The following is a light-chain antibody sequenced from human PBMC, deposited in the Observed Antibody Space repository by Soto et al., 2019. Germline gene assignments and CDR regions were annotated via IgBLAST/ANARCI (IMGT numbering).Light chain of an antibody. Sequence: DIQVTQSPSSLSASVGDRVTITCRASQNIFTYLNWYQQRPGKAPNLLIYTTSNFQSGVPSRFSGSGSGTDFTLTISSLQPEDFATYYCQHSYSSPTFGRGTKVEIK. CDR2: TTS. CDR3: QHSYSSPT. J-gene: IGKJ2*01. V-gene: IGKV1-39*01. CDR1: QNIFTY.